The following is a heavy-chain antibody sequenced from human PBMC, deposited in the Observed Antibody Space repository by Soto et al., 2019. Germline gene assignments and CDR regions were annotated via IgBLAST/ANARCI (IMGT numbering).Heavy chain of an antibody. D-gene: IGHD5-12*01. Sequence: QVQLVQSGAAVKKPGSSVKVSCQASGVTFSSYTISCLRQAPGKGLEWMGRIIPILGVAIYAEKFHGRVTNAADNSTSTAYMELTSLTSEDTAVYYCARQRSTRGLFDSWGQGTLVTVSS. CDR3: ARQRSTRGLFDS. CDR2: IIPILGVA. V-gene: IGHV1-69*02. CDR1: GVTFSSYT. J-gene: IGHJ4*02.